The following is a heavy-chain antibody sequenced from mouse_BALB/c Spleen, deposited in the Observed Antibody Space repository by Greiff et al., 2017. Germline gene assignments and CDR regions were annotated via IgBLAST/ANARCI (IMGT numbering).Heavy chain of an antibody. CDR2: IWAGGST. J-gene: IGHJ4*01. CDR1: GFSLTSYG. D-gene: IGHD1-1*01. CDR3: ARDHYGSCMDY. Sequence: VQRVESGPGLVAPSQSLSITCTVSGFSLTSYGVHWVRQPPGKGLEWLGVIWAGGSTNYNSALMSRLSISKDNSKSQVFLKMNSLQTDDTAMYYCARDHYGSCMDYWGQGTSVTVSS. V-gene: IGHV2-9*02.